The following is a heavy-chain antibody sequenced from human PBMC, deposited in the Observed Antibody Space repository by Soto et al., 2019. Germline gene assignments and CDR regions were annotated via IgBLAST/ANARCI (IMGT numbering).Heavy chain of an antibody. CDR3: ARHPIVVVPAATGYYYYGMDV. CDR1: GGTFSSYA. Sequence: QVQLVQSGAEVKKPGSSVKVSCKASGGTFSSYAISWVRQAPGQGLEWMGGIIPIFGTANYAQKFQGRVTITADESTSTAYMELSSLRSEDTAVYYCARHPIVVVPAATGYYYYGMDVWGQGTTVTVSS. J-gene: IGHJ6*02. CDR2: IIPIFGTA. D-gene: IGHD2-2*01. V-gene: IGHV1-69*01.